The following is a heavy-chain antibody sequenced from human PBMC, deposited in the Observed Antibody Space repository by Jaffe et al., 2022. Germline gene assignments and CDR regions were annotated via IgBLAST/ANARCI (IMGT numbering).Heavy chain of an antibody. CDR1: GYTFTSYG. Sequence: QVQLVQSGAEVKKPGASVKVSCKASGYTFTSYGISWVRQAPGQGLEWMGWISAYNGNTNYAQKLQGRVTMTTDTSTSTAYMELRSLRSDDTAVYYCARDLDRTIFGVVIPGPFDYWGQGTLVTVSS. J-gene: IGHJ4*02. CDR2: ISAYNGNT. V-gene: IGHV1-18*01. D-gene: IGHD3-3*01. CDR3: ARDLDRTIFGVVIPGPFDY.